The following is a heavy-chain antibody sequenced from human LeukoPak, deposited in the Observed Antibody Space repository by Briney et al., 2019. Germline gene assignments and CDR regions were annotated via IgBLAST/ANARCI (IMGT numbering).Heavy chain of an antibody. J-gene: IGHJ6*02. Sequence: SVKVSCKASGGTFSSYAISWVRQAPGQGLEWMGRIIPILGIANYAQKFQGRVTITADNSTSTAYMELSSLRSEDTAVYYCAREVDGHGYYYYYGMDVWGQGTTVTVSS. D-gene: IGHD2-15*01. V-gene: IGHV1-69*04. CDR3: AREVDGHGYYYYYGMDV. CDR1: GGTFSSYA. CDR2: IIPILGIA.